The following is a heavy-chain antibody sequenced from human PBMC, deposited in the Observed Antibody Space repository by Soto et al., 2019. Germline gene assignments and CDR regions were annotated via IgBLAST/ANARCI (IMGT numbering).Heavy chain of an antibody. V-gene: IGHV3-23*01. CDR3: AKCYGDYFRGKDYFDY. D-gene: IGHD4-17*01. CDR2: ISGSGGST. CDR1: GFTFSSYA. Sequence: GESLKISCAASGFTFSSYAMSWVRQAPGKGLEWVSAISGSGGSTYYADSVKGRFTISRDNSKNTLYLQMNSLRAEDTAVYYCAKCYGDYFRGKDYFDYWGQGTLVTVSS. J-gene: IGHJ4*02.